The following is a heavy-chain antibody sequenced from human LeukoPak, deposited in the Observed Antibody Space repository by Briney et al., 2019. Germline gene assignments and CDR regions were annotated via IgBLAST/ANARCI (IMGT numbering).Heavy chain of an antibody. D-gene: IGHD1-1*01. J-gene: IGHJ6*03. Sequence: PGGSLRLSCAASGFTFSSYSMNWVRQAPGKGLEWVSSISSSSSYIYYADSVKGRFTISRDNAKNSLYLQMNSLRAEDTAVYYCARDHDGTTHMDVWGKGTTVTVSS. CDR1: GFTFSSYS. V-gene: IGHV3-21*01. CDR3: ARDHDGTTHMDV. CDR2: ISSSSSYI.